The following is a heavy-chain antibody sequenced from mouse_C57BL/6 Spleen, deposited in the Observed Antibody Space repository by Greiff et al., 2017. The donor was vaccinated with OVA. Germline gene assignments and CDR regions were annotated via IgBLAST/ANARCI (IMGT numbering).Heavy chain of an antibody. V-gene: IGHV1-85*01. CDR2: LYPRDGST. CDR3: ARGGDYDEGFAY. J-gene: IGHJ3*01. D-gene: IGHD2-4*01. CDR1: GYTFTSYD. Sequence: VQLQQSGPELVKPGASVKLSCKASGYTFTSYDINWVKQRPGQGLEWIGWLYPRDGSTKYNEKFKGKATLTVDTSSSTGYMELHSLTSEDSAVYFCARGGDYDEGFAYWGQGTLVTVSA.